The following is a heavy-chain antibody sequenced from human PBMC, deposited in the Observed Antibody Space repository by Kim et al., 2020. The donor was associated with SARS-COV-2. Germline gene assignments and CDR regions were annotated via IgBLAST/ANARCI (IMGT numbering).Heavy chain of an antibody. J-gene: IGHJ3*02. CDR1: GGSFSGYY. CDR2: INHSGST. V-gene: IGHV4-34*01. D-gene: IGHD3-3*02. Sequence: SETLSLTCAVYGGSFSGYYWSWIRQPPGKGLEWIGEINHSGSTNYNPSLKSRVTISVDTSKNQFSLKLSSVTAADTAVYYCARGISEYDAFDIWGQGTMV. CDR3: ARGISEYDAFDI.